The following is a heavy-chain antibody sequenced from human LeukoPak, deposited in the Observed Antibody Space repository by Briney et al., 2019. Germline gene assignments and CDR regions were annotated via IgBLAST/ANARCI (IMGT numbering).Heavy chain of an antibody. CDR2: ICNRGST. J-gene: IGHJ5*02. CDR1: GGSINNYY. D-gene: IGHD2-2*01. CDR3: ARTEAFCSDTSCSNWFDP. Sequence: SETLSLTCTVSGGSINNYYWSWIRQPPGKGLEWIGYICNRGSTNYNPSLKSRVTFSVDTSKNQFSLKLNSVTAADTAVYYCARTEAFCSDTSCSNWFDPWGQGTLVTVSS. V-gene: IGHV4-59*01.